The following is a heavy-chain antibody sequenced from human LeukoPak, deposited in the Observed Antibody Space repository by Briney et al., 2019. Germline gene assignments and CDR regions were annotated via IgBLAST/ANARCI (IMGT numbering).Heavy chain of an antibody. J-gene: IGHJ3*02. CDR3: ARDRGGSYTHDAFDI. V-gene: IGHV1-69*05. CDR2: IIPIFGTA. CDR1: GGTCSSYA. D-gene: IGHD1-26*01. Sequence: SVKVSCKASGGTCSSYAISWVRQAPGQGLEWMGGIIPIFGTANYAQKFQGRVTITTDESTSTAYMEPSSLRSEDTAVYYCARDRGGSYTHDAFDIWGQGTMVTVSS.